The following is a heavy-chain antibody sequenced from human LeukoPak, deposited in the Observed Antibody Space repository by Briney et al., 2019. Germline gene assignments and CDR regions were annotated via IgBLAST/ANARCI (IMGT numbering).Heavy chain of an antibody. V-gene: IGHV3-23*01. CDR2: ISGSGDYT. CDR1: GFTFSNYA. Sequence: GGSLRLSCAASGFTFSNYALSWVRQAPGKGPEWVSVISGSGDYTDYADSVKGRFTISRENSKNTLYLQMNSLRDEDTAVYYCAKGQAQGGTRYSGSDYWGQGTLVTVSS. J-gene: IGHJ4*02. D-gene: IGHD2-15*01. CDR3: AKGQAQGGTRYSGSDY.